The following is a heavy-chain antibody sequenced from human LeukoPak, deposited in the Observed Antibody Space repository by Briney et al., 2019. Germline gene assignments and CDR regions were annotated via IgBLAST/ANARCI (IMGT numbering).Heavy chain of an antibody. Sequence: GGSLRLSCAASGFTFSSYGMHWVRQAPGKGLEWVAIISYDEDNKKFADSVKGRFTISRDNSKNTLYLQMNSLRAEDTAVYYCAKDRRNSWSIDYWGQGTLVTVSS. CDR3: AKDRRNSWSIDY. CDR1: GFTFSSYG. V-gene: IGHV3-30*18. D-gene: IGHD6-13*01. J-gene: IGHJ4*02. CDR2: ISYDEDNK.